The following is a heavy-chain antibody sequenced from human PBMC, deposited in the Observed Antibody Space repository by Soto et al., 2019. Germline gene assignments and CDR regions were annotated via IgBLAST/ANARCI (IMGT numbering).Heavy chain of an antibody. CDR2: VHPDSGGT. D-gene: IGHD4-17*01. CDR3: AIAHNGDYPEFRY. V-gene: IGHV1-2*02. Sequence: ASVKVSCKTSGYIFTDHLIHWVRQSPGQGLQWVGWVHPDSGGTNVAQAFQDRVTMTADTSITTAYMDLARLRPDDTAIFYCAIAHNGDYPEFRYWGQGTLVTVSS. J-gene: IGHJ4*02. CDR1: GYIFTDHL.